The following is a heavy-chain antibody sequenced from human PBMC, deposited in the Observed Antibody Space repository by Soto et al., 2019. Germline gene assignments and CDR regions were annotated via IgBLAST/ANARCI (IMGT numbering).Heavy chain of an antibody. Sequence: EVQVVESGGGLVQPGGSLRLSCAASGFTFSSYSMNWVRQAPGKGLEWVSYISSSSSTKFYADSVNGRFTISRDNARNSLYLQMNSLRAEDTAVYYCARDIDGGGQGTLVTVSS. CDR1: GFTFSSYS. V-gene: IGHV3-48*01. J-gene: IGHJ4*02. D-gene: IGHD2-15*01. CDR3: ARDIDG. CDR2: ISSSSSTK.